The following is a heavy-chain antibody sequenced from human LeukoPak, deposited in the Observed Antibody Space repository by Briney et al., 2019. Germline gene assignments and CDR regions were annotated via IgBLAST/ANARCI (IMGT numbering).Heavy chain of an antibody. V-gene: IGHV3-48*03. CDR3: ARDYAGSPDAPDY. D-gene: IGHD1-26*01. Sequence: PGGFLRLSCAASGFTFSSYEVNWVRQAPGKGLEWVSYISSSGSNIYYADSVKGRFTISRDNAKNSLYLQMNSLRAEDTAVYYCARDYAGSPDAPDYWGQGTLVTVSS. CDR2: ISSSGSNI. CDR1: GFTFSSYE. J-gene: IGHJ4*02.